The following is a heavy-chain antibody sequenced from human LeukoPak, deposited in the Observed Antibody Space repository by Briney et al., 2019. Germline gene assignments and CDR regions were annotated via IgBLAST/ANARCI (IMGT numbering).Heavy chain of an antibody. CDR3: TRDPPRRCSGVTCYPY. D-gene: IGHD2-15*01. CDR2: INPNSGGT. Sequence: ASVKVSCKASGYIFTAYYIHWVRQAPGRGLEWMGWINPNSGGTTFAQTFQDRVTMTRDTSISTVYMELSSLRSDDTAVYYCTRDPPRRCSGVTCYPYWGQGTLVTVSS. J-gene: IGHJ4*02. V-gene: IGHV1-2*02. CDR1: GYIFTAYY.